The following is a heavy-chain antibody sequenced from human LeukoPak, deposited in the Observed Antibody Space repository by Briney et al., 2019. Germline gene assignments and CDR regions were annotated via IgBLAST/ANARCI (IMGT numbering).Heavy chain of an antibody. CDR3: AKAPRSYYDSSGYYY. J-gene: IGHJ4*02. CDR2: ISGGGGST. D-gene: IGHD3-22*01. CDR1: GFTFSSYA. V-gene: IGHV3-23*01. Sequence: GGSLRLSCAASGFTFSSYAMSWVRQAPGKGLEWVSAISGGGGSTYYADSVKGRFTISRDNSKNTLYLQMNSLRAEDTAVYYCAKAPRSYYDSSGYYYWGQGTLVTVSS.